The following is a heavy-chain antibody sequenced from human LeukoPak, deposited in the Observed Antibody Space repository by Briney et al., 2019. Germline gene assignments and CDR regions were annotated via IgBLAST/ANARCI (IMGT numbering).Heavy chain of an antibody. CDR2: IYYSGST. D-gene: IGHD3-22*01. CDR3: ERTPQVIFDY. V-gene: IGHV4-31*03. Sequence: SETLSLTCTVSGGSISSGGYYWSWIRQHPGKGLEWIGYIYYSGSTYYNPSLKSRVTISVDTSKNQFSLKLSSVTPADTAVYYCERTPQVIFDYWGQGTLVTVSS. J-gene: IGHJ4*02. CDR1: GGSISSGGYY.